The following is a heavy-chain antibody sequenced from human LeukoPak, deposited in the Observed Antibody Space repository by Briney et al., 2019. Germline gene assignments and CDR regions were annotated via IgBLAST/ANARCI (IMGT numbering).Heavy chain of an antibody. CDR3: ARGFRIVSRFDY. J-gene: IGHJ4*02. CDR2: INHSGST. CDR1: GGSFSGYY. Sequence: SGTLSLTCAVYGGSFSGYYWSWIRQPPGKGLEWIGEINHSGSTNYNPSLKSRVTISVDTSKNQFSLKLSSVTAADTAVYYCARGFRIVSRFDYWGQGTLVTVSS. V-gene: IGHV4-34*01. D-gene: IGHD2-15*01.